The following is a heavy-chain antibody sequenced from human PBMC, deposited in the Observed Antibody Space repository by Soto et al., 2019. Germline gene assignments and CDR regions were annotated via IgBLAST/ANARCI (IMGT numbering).Heavy chain of an antibody. J-gene: IGHJ6*02. CDR3: ARDGPDYYGSGSYGYYYYGMDV. V-gene: IGHV1-69*01. Sequence: QVQLVQSGAEVKKPGSSVKVSCKASGGTSSSYAISWVRQAPGQGLEWMGGIIPIFGTANYAQKFQGRVTITADESTSTAYMELSSLRSEDTAVYYCARDGPDYYGSGSYGYYYYGMDVWGQGTTVTVSS. CDR1: GGTSSSYA. CDR2: IIPIFGTA. D-gene: IGHD3-10*01.